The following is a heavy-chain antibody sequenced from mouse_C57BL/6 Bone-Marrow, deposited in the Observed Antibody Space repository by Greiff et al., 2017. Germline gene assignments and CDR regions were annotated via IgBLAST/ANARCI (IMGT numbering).Heavy chain of an antibody. Sequence: EVQLQQSGPELVKPGASVKISCKASGYTFTDYYMNWVKQSHGKSLEWIGDINPNNGGTSYNQKFKGKATLTVDKSSSTAYMELRRLTSEDSAVYYCARYTTTIDYWGQGTTLTVSS. CDR3: ARYTTTIDY. V-gene: IGHV1-26*01. CDR1: GYTFTDYY. J-gene: IGHJ2*01. CDR2: INPNNGGT. D-gene: IGHD6-1*01.